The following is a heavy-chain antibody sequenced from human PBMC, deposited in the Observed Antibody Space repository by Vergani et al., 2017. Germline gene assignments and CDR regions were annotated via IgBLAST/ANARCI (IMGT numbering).Heavy chain of an antibody. CDR1: GYSFTNYW. CDR2: IHPADSDT. Sequence: EVQLVQSGAEVTKPGESLKISCQLSGYSFTNYWIGWVRQMPGKGLEWMGIIHPADSDTRYSPSFQGQVTISVDKSISTAYLQRSSLRASESAMYYCSRLYGRDSSGSKYFDYWGQGTLVTVSS. CDR3: SRLYGRDSSGSKYFDY. V-gene: IGHV5-51*01. D-gene: IGHD3-22*01. J-gene: IGHJ4*02.